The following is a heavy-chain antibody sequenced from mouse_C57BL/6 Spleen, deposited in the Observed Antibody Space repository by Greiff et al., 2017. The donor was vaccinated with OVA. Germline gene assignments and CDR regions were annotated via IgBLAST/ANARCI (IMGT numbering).Heavy chain of an antibody. CDR1: GYSFTDYN. J-gene: IGHJ4*01. D-gene: IGHD2-2*01. CDR3: ANGDDGMDD. V-gene: IGHV1-39*01. Sequence: EVQLQESGPALVKPGASVQISCKASGYSFTDYNMTWVKQSNGKSLEWIGVINPNYGTTSYNQKFKVKATLTVDQSSSPAYMQLNSLTAEDSAVYYCANGDDGMDDWGQGTSVTVSS. CDR2: INPNYGTT.